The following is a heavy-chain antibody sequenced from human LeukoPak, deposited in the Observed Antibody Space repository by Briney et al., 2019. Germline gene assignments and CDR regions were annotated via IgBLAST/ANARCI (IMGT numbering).Heavy chain of an antibody. D-gene: IGHD6-19*01. V-gene: IGHV3-64D*09. J-gene: IGHJ4*02. Sequence: ASVEVSCKVSGYTLTELSMHWVRQAPGKGLEYVSAISSNGGSTYYADSVKGRFTISRDNSKNTLYLQMSSLRAEDTAVYYCVRVIAVAGIPLDYWGQGTLFT. CDR2: ISSNGGST. CDR3: VRVIAVAGIPLDY. CDR1: GYTLTELS.